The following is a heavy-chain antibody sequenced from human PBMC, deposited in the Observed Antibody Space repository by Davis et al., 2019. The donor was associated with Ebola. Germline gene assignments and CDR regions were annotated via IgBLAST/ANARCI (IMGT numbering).Heavy chain of an antibody. CDR3: ARVGYSYGPRKSYYYYMGV. CDR1: GGSINSGNYY. Sequence: PSETLSLTSTVSGGSINSGNYYWSWIRQSPGKGLDWIGSVFSSGSAYYNPSLKSRVTLSVNTSKNQVSLRVSSVTAADTAVYYCARVGYSYGPRKSYYYYMGVWGKGTTVTVSS. J-gene: IGHJ6*03. D-gene: IGHD5-18*01. V-gene: IGHV4-30-4*08. CDR2: VFSSGSA.